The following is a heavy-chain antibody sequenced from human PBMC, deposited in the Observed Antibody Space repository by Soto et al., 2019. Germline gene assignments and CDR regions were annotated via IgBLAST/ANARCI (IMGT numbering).Heavy chain of an antibody. CDR1: GFTFSSYG. CDR3: AKDGYYYDSSGYYYLDY. Sequence: GGSLRLSCAASGFTFSSYGMHWVRQAPGKGLEWVAVISYDGSNKYYADSVKGRFTISRDNSKNTLYLQMNSLRAEDTAVYYCAKDGYYYDSSGYYYLDYWGRGTLVTVSS. D-gene: IGHD3-22*01. V-gene: IGHV3-30*18. CDR2: ISYDGSNK. J-gene: IGHJ4*02.